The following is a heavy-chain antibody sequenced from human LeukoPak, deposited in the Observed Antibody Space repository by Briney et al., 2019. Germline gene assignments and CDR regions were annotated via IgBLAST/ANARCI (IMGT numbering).Heavy chain of an antibody. Sequence: GGSLRLSCVVSGLTLSGYYMNWLRQAPGGGLEWVSCMSRSGSAIYYADSVKGRFTISRDNAQNSLYLEMNALRAEDTAVYFCARLRNVVNVHWGFFDCWGQGAMVTVSS. J-gene: IGHJ4*02. V-gene: IGHV3-48*04. D-gene: IGHD4-23*01. CDR1: GLTLSGYY. CDR2: MSRSGSAI. CDR3: ARLRNVVNVHWGFFDC.